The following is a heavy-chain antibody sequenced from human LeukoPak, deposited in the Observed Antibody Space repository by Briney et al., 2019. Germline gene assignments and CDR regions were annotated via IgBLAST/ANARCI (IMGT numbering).Heavy chain of an antibody. CDR2: ISSSSSYI. CDR3: TKDWNSQFDY. D-gene: IGHD1-7*01. V-gene: IGHV3-21*04. CDR1: GFTFSSYS. Sequence: PGGSLRLSCAASGFTFSSYSMNWVRQAPGKGLEWVSSISSSSSYIYYADSVKGRFTISRDNSKNILYLQMNSLRADDTAIYYCTKDWNSQFDYWGQGTLVTVSS. J-gene: IGHJ4*02.